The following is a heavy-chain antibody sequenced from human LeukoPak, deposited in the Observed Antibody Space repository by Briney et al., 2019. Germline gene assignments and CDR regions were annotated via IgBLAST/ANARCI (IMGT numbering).Heavy chain of an antibody. Sequence: SETLSLTCTVSGGSISSYYWSWIRQPAGKGLEWIGRIDTSGNTNYKPSLKSRVTMSVDTSKNQFSLKLSSVTAADTAVYYCARVSSSWYQDWYFDLWGHGTLVTVSS. V-gene: IGHV4-4*07. CDR2: IDTSGNT. CDR1: GGSISSYY. J-gene: IGHJ2*01. CDR3: ARVSSSWYQDWYFDL. D-gene: IGHD6-13*01.